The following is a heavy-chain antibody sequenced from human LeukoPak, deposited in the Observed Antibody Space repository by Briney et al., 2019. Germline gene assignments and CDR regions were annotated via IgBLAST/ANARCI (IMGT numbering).Heavy chain of an antibody. D-gene: IGHD3-3*01. CDR1: GFPYSSYA. CDR3: AIGYSGYYAESFDY. Sequence: GGSLPLLCAASGFPYSSYALHYVRQAPGKGLEWVSGISDSGGSTYYADSVEGRFTISRDTSKNTLYLQMNGLRDEDTAIYYCAIGYSGYYAESFDYWGQGTQVSVSS. V-gene: IGHV3-23*01. CDR2: ISDSGGST. J-gene: IGHJ4*02.